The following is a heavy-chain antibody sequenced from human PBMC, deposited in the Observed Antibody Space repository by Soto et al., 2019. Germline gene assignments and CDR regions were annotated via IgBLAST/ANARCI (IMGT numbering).Heavy chain of an antibody. CDR1: GGSISSGGYY. Sequence: QVQLQESGPGLVKPSQTLSLTCTVSGGSISSGGYYWSWIRQHPGKGLEWIGYIYYSGSTYYNPSLKRRVTISVDTSKNQCSLQLSSVTAADTAVYYCAMGGDYYDSSGYPQGFDYWGQGTLVTVSS. CDR3: AMGGDYYDSSGYPQGFDY. CDR2: IYYSGST. D-gene: IGHD3-22*01. V-gene: IGHV4-31*03. J-gene: IGHJ4*02.